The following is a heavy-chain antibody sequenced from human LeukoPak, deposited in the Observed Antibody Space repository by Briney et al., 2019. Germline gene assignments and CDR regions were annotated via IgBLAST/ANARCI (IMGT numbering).Heavy chain of an antibody. CDR2: ISDSGLST. D-gene: IGHD2/OR15-2a*01. Sequence: GGSLRLSCTASGFNFRDYAMTWVRQSPGKGLVWVSTISDSGLSTYYADSVKGRFTISRDNSKNTVFLQMNSLTAEDTAMFYCARDLGFSRNRYFDYWGQGTLVTVSS. J-gene: IGHJ4*02. CDR1: GFNFRDYA. V-gene: IGHV3-23*01. CDR3: ARDLGFSRNRYFDY.